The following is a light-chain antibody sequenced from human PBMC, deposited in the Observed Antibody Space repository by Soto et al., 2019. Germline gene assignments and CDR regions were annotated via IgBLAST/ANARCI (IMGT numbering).Light chain of an antibody. Sequence: QSALTQPPSASGSPGQSVTISCTGTSSDIGGYNDVSWYQQHPGKAPKLMIYEVSERPSGVPDRFSGSKSGNTASLTVSGLQAEDGADYYCSSYAGRNKYVFGTGTKLTVL. CDR2: EVS. CDR3: SSYAGRNKYV. CDR1: SSDIGGYND. V-gene: IGLV2-8*01. J-gene: IGLJ1*01.